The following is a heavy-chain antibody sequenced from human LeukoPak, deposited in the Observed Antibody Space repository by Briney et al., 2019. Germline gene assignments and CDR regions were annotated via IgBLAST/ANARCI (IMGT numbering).Heavy chain of an antibody. Sequence: SGGSRRLSCAASGLNFRNYGMHWVRQAPGKGLEWVAVIWYDGSNQYYVDSVKGRFTVSKDNAKNMLYLQMNSLRAEDTAVYYCATDRNGGKYYDYWGQGTLVTVSS. V-gene: IGHV3-33*01. CDR1: GLNFRNYG. CDR3: ATDRNGGKYYDY. J-gene: IGHJ4*02. D-gene: IGHD1-26*01. CDR2: IWYDGSNQ.